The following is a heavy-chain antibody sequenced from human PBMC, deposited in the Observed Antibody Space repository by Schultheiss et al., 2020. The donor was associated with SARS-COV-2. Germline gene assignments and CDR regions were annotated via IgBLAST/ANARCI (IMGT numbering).Heavy chain of an antibody. CDR1: GFTFSNAW. CDR3: TTVSDYDFWSGYSNNYYYYGMDV. J-gene: IGHJ6*02. V-gene: IGHV3-15*07. D-gene: IGHD3-3*01. CDR2: IKSKTDGGTT. Sequence: GASLKISCAASGFTFSNAWMNWVRQAPGKGLEWVGRIKSKTDGGTTDYAAPVKGRFTISRDDSKNTLYLQMNSLKTEDTAVYYCTTVSDYDFWSGYSNNYYYYGMDVWGQGTTVTVSS.